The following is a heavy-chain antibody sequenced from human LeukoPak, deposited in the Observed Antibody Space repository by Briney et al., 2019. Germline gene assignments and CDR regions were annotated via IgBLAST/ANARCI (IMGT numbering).Heavy chain of an antibody. CDR2: INPNSGGT. D-gene: IGHD6-13*01. CDR3: ARVNRWRQLGGYFDY. CDR1: GYTFTGYY. V-gene: IGHV1-2*02. J-gene: IGHJ4*02. Sequence: ASVKASCKASGYTFTGYYMHWVLQAPGQGLEWMGWINPNSGGTNYAQKFQGRVTMTRDTSISTAYMELSRLRSDDTAVYYCARVNRWRQLGGYFDYWGQGTLVTVSS.